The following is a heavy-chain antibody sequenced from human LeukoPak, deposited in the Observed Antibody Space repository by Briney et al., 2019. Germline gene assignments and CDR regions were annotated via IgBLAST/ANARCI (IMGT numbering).Heavy chain of an antibody. D-gene: IGHD2-15*01. CDR3: ARTVEGDYYYYMDV. J-gene: IGHJ6*03. V-gene: IGHV1-2*02. Sequence: ASVKVSCKASGYIFTSYAMNWVRQAPGQGLEWMGWINPNSGGTNYAQKFQGRVTMTRDTSISTAYMELSRLRSDDTAVYYCARTVEGDYYYYMDVWGKGTTVTVSS. CDR1: GYIFTSYA. CDR2: INPNSGGT.